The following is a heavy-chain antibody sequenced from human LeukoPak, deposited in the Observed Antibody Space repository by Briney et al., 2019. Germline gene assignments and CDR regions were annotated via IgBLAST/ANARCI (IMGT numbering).Heavy chain of an antibody. CDR2: IYPGDSDT. Sequence: GESLKISCKGSGYSFTSYWIGWVRQMPGKGLEWMGIIYPGDSDTRYSPSFQGQVTISADKSISTAYLQWSSLKASDTAMYYCARQYSGYDFKGLYYYCGMDVWGQGTTVTVSS. V-gene: IGHV5-51*01. D-gene: IGHD5-12*01. J-gene: IGHJ6*02. CDR3: ARQYSGYDFKGLYYYCGMDV. CDR1: GYSFTSYW.